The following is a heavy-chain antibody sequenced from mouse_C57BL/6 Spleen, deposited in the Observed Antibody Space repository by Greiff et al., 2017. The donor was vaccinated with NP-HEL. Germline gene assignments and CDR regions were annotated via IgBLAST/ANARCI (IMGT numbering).Heavy chain of an antibody. D-gene: IGHD2-4*01. CDR2: ISSGSSTL. CDR3: ARLYDYGRDYYAMDY. V-gene: IGHV5-17*01. Sequence: EVMLVESGGGLVKPGGSLKLSCAASGFTFSDYGMHWVRQAPEKGLEWVAYISSGSSTLYYADTVKGRFTISRDNAKNTLFLQMNSLRAEDTAMYYCARLYDYGRDYYAMDYWGQGTSVTVAS. J-gene: IGHJ4*01. CDR1: GFTFSDYG.